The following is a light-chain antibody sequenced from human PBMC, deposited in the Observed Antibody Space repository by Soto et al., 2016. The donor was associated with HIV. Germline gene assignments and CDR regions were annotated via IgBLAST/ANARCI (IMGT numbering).Light chain of an antibody. CDR2: DDS. CDR3: QVWDNISGHTYV. Sequence: SYELTQPPSVSVASGETATITCGGDNIGTKAVHWYQQRPGQAPVLVLFDDSDRPSGTPERFSASKSQNTATLTIRRVEAGDEADFYCQVWDNISGHTYVFGTGTKVTVL. J-gene: IGLJ1*01. V-gene: IGLV3-21*02. CDR1: NIGTKA.